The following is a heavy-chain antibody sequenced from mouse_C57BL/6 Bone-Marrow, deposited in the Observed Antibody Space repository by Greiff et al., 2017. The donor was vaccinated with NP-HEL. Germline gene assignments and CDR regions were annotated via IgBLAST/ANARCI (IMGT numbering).Heavy chain of an antibody. D-gene: IGHD1-1*01. Sequence: EVQLQQSGPELVKPGASVKISCKASGYSFTGYYMNWVKQSPEKSLEWIGEINPSTGGTTYNQKFKAKATLTVDKSSSTAYMQLKSLTSEDSAVYYCAREGNYYGFDYWGQGTTLTVSS. CDR1: GYSFTGYY. CDR2: INPSTGGT. V-gene: IGHV1-42*01. J-gene: IGHJ2*01. CDR3: AREGNYYGFDY.